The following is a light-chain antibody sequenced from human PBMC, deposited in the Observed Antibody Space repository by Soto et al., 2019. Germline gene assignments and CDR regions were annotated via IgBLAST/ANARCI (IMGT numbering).Light chain of an antibody. J-gene: IGLJ3*02. V-gene: IGLV1-40*01. Sequence: QSVLTQPPSVSGAPGQRVTISCTGSSSNIGAGYPVHWYQQLPGTAPKLLVPGNRPSGVPDRFSVSKSGASASLAITGLQAEDEADYYCQSYDSSLSRRWVFGGGTKLTVL. CDR3: QSYDSSLSRRWV. CDR1: SSNIGAGYP. CDR2: G.